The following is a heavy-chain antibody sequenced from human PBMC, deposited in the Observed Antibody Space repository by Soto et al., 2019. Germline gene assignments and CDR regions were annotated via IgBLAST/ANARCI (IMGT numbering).Heavy chain of an antibody. CDR1: GGSISSAAYY. CDR2: ISHSGRP. D-gene: IGHD5-18*01. J-gene: IGHJ4*02. Sequence: QVQLQESGPGRVKPSQTLSLTCTVSGGSISSAAYYWSWIRQHPGKGLEWIGYISHSGRPYYTPSLMSRVLISADTSKNQFSLNLPSVTAADTAVYYCAREYTYGSNLFDCWGQGALVTVSS. CDR3: AREYTYGSNLFDC. V-gene: IGHV4-31*03.